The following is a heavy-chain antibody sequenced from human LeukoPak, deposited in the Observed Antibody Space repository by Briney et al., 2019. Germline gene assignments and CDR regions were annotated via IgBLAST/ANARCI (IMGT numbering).Heavy chain of an antibody. CDR3: AGGSSAWIDF. V-gene: IGHV4-4*07. D-gene: IGHD3-10*01. J-gene: IGHJ4*02. CDR1: RASMSRYY. Sequence: PSETLSLTCTVSRASMSRYYWSWIRQSAGQGLEWIGRIWTSEITKYNPSLESRLTLSVDASKNQFSLTLTSVTAADTAVYYCAGGSSAWIDFWGQGTLVTVSS. CDR2: IWTSEIT.